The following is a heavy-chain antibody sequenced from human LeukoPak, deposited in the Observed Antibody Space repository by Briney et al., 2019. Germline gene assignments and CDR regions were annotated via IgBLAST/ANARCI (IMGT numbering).Heavy chain of an antibody. CDR3: ARGVDDSGGKFDY. J-gene: IGHJ4*02. Sequence: GASVNVSCTASGYTFTGYYMHWVRQAPGQGLEWMGWINPNSGGTNYAQKFQGRVTMTRDTSISTAYMELSRLRSDDTAVYYCARGVDDSGGKFDYWGQGTLVTVSS. CDR2: INPNSGGT. CDR1: GYTFTGYY. V-gene: IGHV1-2*02. D-gene: IGHD3-22*01.